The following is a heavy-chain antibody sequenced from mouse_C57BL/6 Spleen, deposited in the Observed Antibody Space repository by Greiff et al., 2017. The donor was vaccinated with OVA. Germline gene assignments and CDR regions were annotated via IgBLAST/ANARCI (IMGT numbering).Heavy chain of an antibody. V-gene: IGHV1-15*01. CDR2: IDPETGGT. CDR3: TRRGRGYYFDY. Sequence: QVQLQQSGAELVRPGASVTLSCKASGYTFTDYEMHWVKQTPVHGLEWIGAIDPETGGTAYNQKFKGKAILTADKSSSTAYMELRSLTSEDSAVYYCTRRGRGYYFDYWGQGTTLTASS. CDR1: GYTFTDYE. J-gene: IGHJ2*01.